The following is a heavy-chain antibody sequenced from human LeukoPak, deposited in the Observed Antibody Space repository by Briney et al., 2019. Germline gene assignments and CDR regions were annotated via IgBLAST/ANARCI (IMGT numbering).Heavy chain of an antibody. V-gene: IGHV1-2*02. CDR2: INPVSGAT. Sequence: GASVKVSCKASGYTFTGYYMHWVRQAPGQGLEWMGWINPVSGATNYAQKFQGRVTMTRDTSISTAYMELSRLRSDDTAVYYCARDTNYYDSSGWPDYWGQGTLVTVSS. CDR3: ARDTNYYDSSGWPDY. D-gene: IGHD3-22*01. J-gene: IGHJ4*02. CDR1: GYTFTGYY.